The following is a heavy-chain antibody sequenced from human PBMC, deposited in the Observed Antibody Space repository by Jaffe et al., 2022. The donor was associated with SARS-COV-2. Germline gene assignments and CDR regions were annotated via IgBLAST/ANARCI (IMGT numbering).Heavy chain of an antibody. CDR2: VSRGGDTT. CDR1: GFTFSGYA. J-gene: IGHJ4*02. V-gene: IGHV3-23*01. CDR3: AKEILVGRSTYFER. Sequence: EVQLSESGGGLAQPGGSLRLSCAASGFTFSGYAMTWVRQAPGKGLEWVSAVSRGGDTTYYAESVKGRFTVSRDNSKNTVFLQLNSLRVEDTAIYYCAKEILVGRSTYFERWGQGTLVTVSS. D-gene: IGHD1-26*01.